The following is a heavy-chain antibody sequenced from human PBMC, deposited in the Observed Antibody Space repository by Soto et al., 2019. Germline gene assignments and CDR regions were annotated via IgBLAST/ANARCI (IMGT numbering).Heavy chain of an antibody. V-gene: IGHV4-39*01. J-gene: IGHJ4*02. D-gene: IGHD3-3*01. CDR3: ARQSEVFDY. Sequence: QLQLQESGPGLVKPSETLSLTCTVSGAPISSSTYYWGWIRQPPGKGLEWIGSIYYTGSAYYNPSLKSRVTISVDTSKNQFSLKLSSVTAADTAVFYCARQSEVFDYWGQGTLVTVSS. CDR2: IYYTGSA. CDR1: GAPISSSTYY.